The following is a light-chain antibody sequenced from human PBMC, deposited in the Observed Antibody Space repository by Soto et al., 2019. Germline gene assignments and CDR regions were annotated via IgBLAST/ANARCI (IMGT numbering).Light chain of an antibody. Sequence: DIQMTQSPSTLSASLGDRVTITCRASQGIRNDLGWYQQKPGKAPKLLIYAASTLQSGVPSRFSGSGSGTDFTLTIIWLQSEYFATYYCQQYYSYPPLTFGGGTKVDIK. CDR2: AAS. CDR1: QGIRND. V-gene: IGKV1-17*01. CDR3: QQYYSYPPLT. J-gene: IGKJ4*01.